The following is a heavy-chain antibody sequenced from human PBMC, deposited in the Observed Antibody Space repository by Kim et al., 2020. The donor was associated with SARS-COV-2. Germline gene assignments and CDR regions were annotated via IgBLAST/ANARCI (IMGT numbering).Heavy chain of an antibody. D-gene: IGHD1-26*01. V-gene: IGHV6-1*01. J-gene: IGHJ4*02. Sequence: QYAETVKRRRTIRPDTFKNQFSLQLNSVTPEDTAVYYCARDAPVGSHFDYWGQGTLVTVSS. CDR3: ARDAPVGSHFDY.